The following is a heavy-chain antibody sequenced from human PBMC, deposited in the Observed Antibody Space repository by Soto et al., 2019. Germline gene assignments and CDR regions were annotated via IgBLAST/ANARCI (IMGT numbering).Heavy chain of an antibody. J-gene: IGHJ6*02. CDR1: GGTFSSYA. Sequence: SVKVSCKASGGTFSSYAISWVRQAPGQGLERMGGIIPIFGTANYAQKFQGRVTITADESTSTAYMELSSLRSEDTAVYYCAREKNCSGGSCYIDYYYYGMDVWGQGTTVTVSS. CDR3: AREKNCSGGSCYIDYYYYGMDV. CDR2: IIPIFGTA. D-gene: IGHD2-15*01. V-gene: IGHV1-69*13.